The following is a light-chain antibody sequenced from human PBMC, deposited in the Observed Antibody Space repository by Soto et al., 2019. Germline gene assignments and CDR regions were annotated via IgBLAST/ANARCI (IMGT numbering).Light chain of an antibody. Sequence: IQLTQSPSSLSASVGDRVTITCRASQSISSYLNWYQQKPGKAPKLLIYAASSLQSGVQSRFSGSGSGTDFTLTIRSLQPEDFATYYCQQSYSTPWTFGQGTKVDIK. J-gene: IGKJ1*01. CDR3: QQSYSTPWT. CDR1: QSISSY. CDR2: AAS. V-gene: IGKV1-39*01.